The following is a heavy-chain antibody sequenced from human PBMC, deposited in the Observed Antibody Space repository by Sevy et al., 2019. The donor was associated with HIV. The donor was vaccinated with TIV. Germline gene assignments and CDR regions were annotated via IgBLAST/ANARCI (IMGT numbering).Heavy chain of an antibody. D-gene: IGHD3-22*01. CDR3: ATTKDYYDSSASPFDY. CDR1: GYTLTQLS. CDR2: FDPEDGEI. Sequence: ASVKVSCKVSGYTLTQLSMHWVRQAPGKGLEWMGSFDPEDGEILYAQKFQGRVTMTEDTSTDTAYMELSSLRSEDTAVYDCATTKDYYDSSASPFDYWGQGTLVTVSS. V-gene: IGHV1-24*01. J-gene: IGHJ4*02.